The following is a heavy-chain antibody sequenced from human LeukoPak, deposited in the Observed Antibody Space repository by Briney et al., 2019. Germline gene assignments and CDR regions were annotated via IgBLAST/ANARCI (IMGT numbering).Heavy chain of an antibody. D-gene: IGHD6-6*01. CDR2: IYTSGST. CDR3: ARGIIAARRGGWFDP. J-gene: IGHJ5*02. V-gene: IGHV4-4*07. Sequence: SETLSLTCTVSGGSISSYYWSWIRQPAGKGLEWIGRIYTSGSTNYNPSLKSRVTISVDTSKNQFSLKLSSVTAADTAVYYCARGIIAARRGGWFDPWGQGTLVTVSS. CDR1: GGSISSYY.